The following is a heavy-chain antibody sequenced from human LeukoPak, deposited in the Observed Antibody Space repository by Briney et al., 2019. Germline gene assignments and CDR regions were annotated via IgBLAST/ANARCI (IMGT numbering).Heavy chain of an antibody. V-gene: IGHV4-59*08. CDR2: IYYSGNT. D-gene: IGHD3-10*01. Sequence: SETLSLTCTVSGGSISSYHWSWIRQPPGKGLEWIGYIYYSGNTNYNPSLKSRVTISVDTSKNQFSLKLSSVTAADTAVYYCARRARLSGIIMPRRALYYLDYWGQGTLVTVSS. CDR3: ARRARLSGIIMPRRALYYLDY. CDR1: GGSISSYH. J-gene: IGHJ4*02.